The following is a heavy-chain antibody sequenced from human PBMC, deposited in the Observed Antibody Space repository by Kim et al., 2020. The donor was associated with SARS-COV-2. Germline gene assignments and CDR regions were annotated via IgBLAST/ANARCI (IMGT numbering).Heavy chain of an antibody. Sequence: PKGSVTISVDTSKNHFSLKLSSVTAADTAVYYCARLNYYDSSGYYEFDYWGQGTLVTVSS. J-gene: IGHJ4*02. CDR3: ARLNYYDSSGYYEFDY. D-gene: IGHD3-22*01. V-gene: IGHV4-39*01.